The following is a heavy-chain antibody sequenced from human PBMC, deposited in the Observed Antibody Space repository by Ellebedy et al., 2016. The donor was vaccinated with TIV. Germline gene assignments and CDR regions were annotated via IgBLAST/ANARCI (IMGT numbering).Heavy chain of an antibody. CDR1: GGSISSYY. CDR2: IYYSGST. CDR3: ARVQNYYYGKDV. Sequence: SETLSLXXTVSGGSISSYYWSWIRQPPGKGLEWIGYIYYSGSTNYNPSLKSRVTISVDTSKNQFSLKLSSVTAADTAVYYCARVQNYYYGKDVWGQGTTVTVSS. V-gene: IGHV4-59*01. J-gene: IGHJ6*02.